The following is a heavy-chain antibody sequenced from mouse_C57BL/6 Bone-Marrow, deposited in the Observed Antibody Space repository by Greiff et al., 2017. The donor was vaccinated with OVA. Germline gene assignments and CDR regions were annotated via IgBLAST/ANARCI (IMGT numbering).Heavy chain of an antibody. V-gene: IGHV1-50*01. J-gene: IGHJ3*01. D-gene: IGHD4-1*01. Sequence: KQPGAELVKPGASVKLSCKASGYTFTSYWIQWVKQRPGQGLEWIGEIDPSDGYTNYNQKFKGKATVTVDTSSSTANMQLSSLTSEDSAVYYCAGWEFAYWGQGTLVTVSA. CDR1: GYTFTSYW. CDR2: IDPSDGYT. CDR3: AGWEFAY.